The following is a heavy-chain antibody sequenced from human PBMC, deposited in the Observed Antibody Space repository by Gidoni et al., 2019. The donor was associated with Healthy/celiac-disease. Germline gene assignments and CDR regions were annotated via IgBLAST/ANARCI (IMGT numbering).Heavy chain of an antibody. CDR3: ARERGVVAATYYYYYYMDV. CDR1: GGSFSGYY. CDR2: INHSGST. D-gene: IGHD2-15*01. Sequence: QVQLQQWGAGLLKPSETLSLTCAVYGGSFSGYYWSWSRQPPGKGLEWIGEINHSGSTNYNPSLKSRVTISVDTSKNQFSLKLSSVTAADTAVYYCARERGVVAATYYYYYYMDVWGKGTTVTVSS. J-gene: IGHJ6*03. V-gene: IGHV4-34*01.